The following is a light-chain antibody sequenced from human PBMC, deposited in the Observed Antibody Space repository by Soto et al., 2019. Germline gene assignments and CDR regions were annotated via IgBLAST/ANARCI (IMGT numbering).Light chain of an antibody. CDR2: GAS. J-gene: IGKJ1*01. Sequence: EIVLTQSPATLSMSPGERASLFCRASQSVNNNFLAWYQQRPGQAPRLLVFGASSRAAGIPERFSGSGSGTDFALTVSRLEPEDFAVYYCQQYGNSPATFGQWTKVEIK. V-gene: IGKV3-20*01. CDR1: QSVNNNF. CDR3: QQYGNSPAT.